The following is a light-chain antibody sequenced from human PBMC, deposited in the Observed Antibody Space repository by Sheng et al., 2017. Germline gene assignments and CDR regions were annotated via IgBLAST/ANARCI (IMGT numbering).Light chain of an antibody. CDR2: KDT. Sequence: SYELTQPPSVSVSPGQTARITCSGDALPSQFAYWYQQKPGQAPVLVIYKDTERPSGIPERFSGSSSGTTVTLTISGVQAEDEADYYCQSADSTGIFWVFGGGTKLTVL. V-gene: IGLV3-25*03. J-gene: IGLJ3*02. CDR1: ALPSQF. CDR3: QSADSTGIFWV.